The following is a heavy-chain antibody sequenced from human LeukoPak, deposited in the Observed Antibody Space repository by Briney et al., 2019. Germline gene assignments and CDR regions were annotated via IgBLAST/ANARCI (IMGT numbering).Heavy chain of an antibody. CDR1: GDSISSYY. V-gene: IGHV4-59*01. CDR2: IYYSGRT. Sequence: SETLSLTCTVSGDSISSYYWSWIRQSPGKGLEWIGYIYYSGRTNYNPSLKSRVTISVDTSKKQFSLKLSSVTAADTAVYYCARGGYGSTMDVWGHGTTVTVSS. D-gene: IGHD6-13*01. J-gene: IGHJ6*02. CDR3: ARGGYGSTMDV.